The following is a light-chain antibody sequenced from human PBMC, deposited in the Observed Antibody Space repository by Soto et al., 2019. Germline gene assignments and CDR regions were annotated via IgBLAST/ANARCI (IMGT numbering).Light chain of an antibody. CDR3: QSHDSGLSGV. CDR2: GNN. V-gene: IGLV1-40*01. CDR1: SSIGAGYD. Sequence: QSVLTQPPSVSGAPGQSITISCTGSSSIGAGYDVQWYQQLPGTAPKLLIYGNNNRPSGVPDRFSGSRSCSSASLAITGLQAEDEADYYCQSHDSGLSGVFGGGTKLTVL. J-gene: IGLJ3*02.